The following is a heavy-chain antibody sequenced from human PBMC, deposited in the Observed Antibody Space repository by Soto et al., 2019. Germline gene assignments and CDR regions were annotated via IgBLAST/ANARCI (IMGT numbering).Heavy chain of an antibody. D-gene: IGHD6-13*01. CDR1: GFTFSSYG. Sequence: QVQLVESGGGVVQPGRSLRLSCAASGFTFSSYGMHWVRQAPGKGLEWVAVISYDGSNKYYADSVKGRFTISRDNSKNTLYLQMSSLRAEDTAVYYCAKDSSSSSWKWARNGMDVWGQGTTVTVSS. CDR3: AKDSSSSSWKWARNGMDV. J-gene: IGHJ6*02. V-gene: IGHV3-30*18. CDR2: ISYDGSNK.